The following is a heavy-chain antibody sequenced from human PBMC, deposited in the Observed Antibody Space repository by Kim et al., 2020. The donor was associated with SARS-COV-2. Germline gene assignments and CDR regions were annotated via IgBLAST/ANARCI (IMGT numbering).Heavy chain of an antibody. V-gene: IGHV3-30-3*01. CDR3: SSDLAQWVSSRYFYCLDV. Sequence: GGSLRLSCAASGFTFRNYCLHWVRQAPGKGPEWVSGITYDGTNKYSADSVRGRFSISSDNSKATLSLHLNSLRIEATGIYYCSSDLAQWVSSRYFYCLDV. CDR2: ITYDGTNK. J-gene: IGHJ6*01. D-gene: IGHD6-19*01. CDR1: GFTFRNYC.